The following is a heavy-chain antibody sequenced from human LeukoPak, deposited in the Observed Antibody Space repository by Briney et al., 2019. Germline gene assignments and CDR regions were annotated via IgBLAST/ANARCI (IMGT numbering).Heavy chain of an antibody. Sequence: SETLSLTCAVYGGSFSGYYWSWIRQPPGKGLEWIGEINHSGSTNYNPSLKSRVTISVDTSKNQFSLKLSSVTAADTAVYYCARVLPITIFGVVIIRGWFDPWGQGTLDTVSS. V-gene: IGHV4-34*01. J-gene: IGHJ5*02. CDR2: INHSGST. D-gene: IGHD3-3*01. CDR1: GGSFSGYY. CDR3: ARVLPITIFGVVIIRGWFDP.